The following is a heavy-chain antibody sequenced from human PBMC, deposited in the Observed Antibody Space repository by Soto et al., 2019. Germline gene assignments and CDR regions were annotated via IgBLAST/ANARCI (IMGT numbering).Heavy chain of an antibody. CDR3: AQDGSRGYYDFWSVYRAAYYGMDV. Sequence: GSLRLSCSASGFTFSYYAMHWVRQAPGKGLEYVSAISSNGGSTYYADSVKGRFTISRDNSKNMLYLQMSSLRAEDTAVYYCAQDGSRGYYDFWSVYRAAYYGMDVWGQGTTVTVSS. J-gene: IGHJ6*02. CDR2: ISSNGGST. V-gene: IGHV3-64D*06. D-gene: IGHD3-3*01. CDR1: GFTFSYYA.